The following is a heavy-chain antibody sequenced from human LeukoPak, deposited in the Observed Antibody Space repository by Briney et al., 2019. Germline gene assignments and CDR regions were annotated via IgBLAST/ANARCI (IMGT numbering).Heavy chain of an antibody. CDR2: ISYDGSNK. CDR3: AKGVVVVAAKYYFDY. D-gene: IGHD2-15*01. Sequence: GGSLRLSCAASGFTFSSYGMHWVRQAPGKGLEWVAVISYDGSNKYYADSVKGRFTISRDNSKNTLYLQINSLRAEDTAVYYCAKGVVVVAAKYYFDYWGQGTLVTVSS. CDR1: GFTFSSYG. J-gene: IGHJ4*02. V-gene: IGHV3-30*18.